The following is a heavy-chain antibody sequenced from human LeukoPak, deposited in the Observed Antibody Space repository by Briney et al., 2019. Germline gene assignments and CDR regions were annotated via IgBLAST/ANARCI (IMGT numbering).Heavy chain of an antibody. CDR3: ASYHTYYYDSSGYYAGDLGYFDY. Sequence: PSETLSLTCTVSGGSISSYYWSWIRQPPGKGLEWIGYIYYSGSTNYNPSLKSRVTISVGTSKNQFSLKLSSVTAADTAVYYCASYHTYYYDSSGYYAGDLGYFDYWGQGTLVTVSS. CDR2: IYYSGST. V-gene: IGHV4-59*01. CDR1: GGSISSYY. D-gene: IGHD3-22*01. J-gene: IGHJ4*02.